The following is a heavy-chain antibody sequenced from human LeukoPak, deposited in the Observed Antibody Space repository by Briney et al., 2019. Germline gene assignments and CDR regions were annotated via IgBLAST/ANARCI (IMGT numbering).Heavy chain of an antibody. V-gene: IGHV3-23*01. CDR2: ISGSGGST. J-gene: IGHJ4*02. Sequence: GGSLRLSCAASGFTFSSYAMSWVRQAPGKGLEWVSAISGSGGSTYYADSVKGRFTISRDNSKNTLYLQMNSLKTEDTAVYYCTTDAGYTSRWYNYWGQGTLVTVSS. CDR3: TTDAGYTSRWYNY. CDR1: GFTFSSYA. D-gene: IGHD6-13*01.